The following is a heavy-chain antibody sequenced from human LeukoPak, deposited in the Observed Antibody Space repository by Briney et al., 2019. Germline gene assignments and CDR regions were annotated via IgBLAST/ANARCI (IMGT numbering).Heavy chain of an antibody. CDR2: INPRDGST. V-gene: IGHV1-46*01. CDR3: ARRDIDY. Sequence: GASVKVSCKASGYTFTRQYMHWVRQAPGQGREWMGGINPRDGSTKYAQELQGRLTLNRDTYTSTDYMEVIRQRYKDRACYYFARRDIDYWGQGTLVTLPS. D-gene: IGHD3-9*01. CDR1: GYTFTRQY. J-gene: IGHJ4*02.